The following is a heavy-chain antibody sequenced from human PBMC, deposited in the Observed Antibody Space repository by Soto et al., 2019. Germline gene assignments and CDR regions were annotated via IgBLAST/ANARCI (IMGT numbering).Heavy chain of an antibody. CDR3: ARVAVDGYFEY. J-gene: IGHJ4*02. CDR2: IYYSGST. CDR1: GGSISSYY. Sequence: PSETLSLTCTVSGGSISSYYWSWIRQPPGKGLEWIGYIYYSGSTNYNPSLKSRVTISVDTSKNQFSLKLSSVTAADTAVYYCARVAVDGYFEYWGQGTLVTVSS. V-gene: IGHV4-59*01. D-gene: IGHD6-19*01.